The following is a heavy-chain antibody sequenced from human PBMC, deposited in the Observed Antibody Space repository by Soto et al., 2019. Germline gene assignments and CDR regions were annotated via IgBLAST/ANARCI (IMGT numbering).Heavy chain of an antibody. CDR1: GFSFSTSGAG. Sequence: QITVKESGPTLVTPTQTLTLTCTFSGFSFSTSGAGVGWIRQPPGKTREWLALIFWNDDKRYTPSLNSRLTITKDTSKNQVVLTMSNLDPVDTATYFCAHRRGASTTGGAFDIWGLGTKVTVSS. CDR3: AHRRGASTTGGAFDI. V-gene: IGHV2-5*01. CDR2: IFWNDDK. J-gene: IGHJ3*02. D-gene: IGHD1-1*01.